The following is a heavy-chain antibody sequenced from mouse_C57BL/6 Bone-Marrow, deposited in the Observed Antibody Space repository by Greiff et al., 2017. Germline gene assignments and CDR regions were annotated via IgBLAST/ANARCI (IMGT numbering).Heavy chain of an antibody. Sequence: QVQLQQSGAELMKPGASVKLSCKATGYTFTGYWIEWVKQRPGHGLEWIGEILPGSGSTNYNEKFKGKATFTADTSSNTAYMQLSSQTTEDSAIYYCAREGYDYDVAWFAYWGQGTLVTVSA. J-gene: IGHJ3*01. CDR3: AREGYDYDVAWFAY. CDR1: GYTFTGYW. CDR2: ILPGSGST. D-gene: IGHD2-4*01. V-gene: IGHV1-9*01.